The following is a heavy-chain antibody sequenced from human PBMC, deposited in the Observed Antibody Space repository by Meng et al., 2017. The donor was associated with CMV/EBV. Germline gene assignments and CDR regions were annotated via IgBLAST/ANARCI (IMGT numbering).Heavy chain of an antibody. Sequence: GGSLRLSCAASGFTFSSYGMHWVRQAPGKGLEWVAFIRYDGSNKYYADSVKGRFTISRDNSKNTLYLQMNSLRAEDTAVYYCAKDWGTVTTWGYFDYWGQGTLVTVSS. D-gene: IGHD4-11*01. CDR3: AKDWGTVTTWGYFDY. CDR2: IRYDGSNK. V-gene: IGHV3-30*02. J-gene: IGHJ4*02. CDR1: GFTFSSYG.